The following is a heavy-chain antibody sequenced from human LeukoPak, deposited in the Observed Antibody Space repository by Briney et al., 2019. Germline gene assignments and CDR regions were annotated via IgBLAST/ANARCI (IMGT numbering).Heavy chain of an antibody. Sequence: GGSLRLSCAASGFTFSNFAMSWVRQAPGKGLEWVSAISGSDGSTYYADSVKGRFTIPRDNSKNTLYLQMNSLRAEDTAVYYCAKVGHSGSGSYGDWGQGTLVTVSS. CDR3: AKVGHSGSGSYGD. V-gene: IGHV3-23*01. CDR2: ISGSDGST. CDR1: GFTFSNFA. J-gene: IGHJ4*02. D-gene: IGHD3-10*01.